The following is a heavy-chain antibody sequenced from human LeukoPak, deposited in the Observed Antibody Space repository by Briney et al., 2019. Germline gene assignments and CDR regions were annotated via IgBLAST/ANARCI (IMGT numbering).Heavy chain of an antibody. CDR3: AGWRWQQSEFDL. J-gene: IGHJ4*02. Sequence: GGSLRLSCVASGFTFSSYHMSWVRQAPGKGLGCVAHIFPDGHQESCDASVRGRFTVSRDNAKNSVFLQMNSLRVEDTAIYYCAGWRWQQSEFDLWGQGALVTVSS. CDR1: GFTFSSYH. V-gene: IGHV3-7*01. D-gene: IGHD5-24*01. CDR2: IFPDGHQE.